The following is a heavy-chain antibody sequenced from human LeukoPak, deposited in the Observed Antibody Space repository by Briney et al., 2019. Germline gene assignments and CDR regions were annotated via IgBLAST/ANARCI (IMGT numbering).Heavy chain of an antibody. CDR1: GFTFSSYA. CDR2: NSGSGGST. V-gene: IGHV3-23*01. Sequence: GGSLRLSCAASGFTFSSYAMSWVRQAPGKGLEWVSANSGSGGSTYYAASVKGRFTISRDNSKNTLYLQMNSLRAEDTAVYYCAKSIAVAGTDWFDPWGQGTLVTVSS. D-gene: IGHD6-19*01. J-gene: IGHJ5*02. CDR3: AKSIAVAGTDWFDP.